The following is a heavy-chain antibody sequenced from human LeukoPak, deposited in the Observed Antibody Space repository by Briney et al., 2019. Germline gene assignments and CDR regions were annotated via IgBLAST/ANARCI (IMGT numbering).Heavy chain of an antibody. J-gene: IGHJ4*02. D-gene: IGHD3-10*01. CDR1: GYTFTSYG. V-gene: IGHV1-18*01. CDR2: ISAHNGNT. Sequence: ASVKVSCKASGYTFTSYGISWVRQAPGQGLEWMGWISAHNGNTNYAQKLQGRVTMTTDTSTSTAYMELRSLRSDDTAVYYCARAPSTMVREVIRDWGQGTLVTVSS. CDR3: ARAPSTMVREVIRD.